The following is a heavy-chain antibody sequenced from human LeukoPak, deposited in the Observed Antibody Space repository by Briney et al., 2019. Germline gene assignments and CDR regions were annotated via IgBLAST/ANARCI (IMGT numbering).Heavy chain of an antibody. CDR2: IIPIFGTA. V-gene: IGHV1-69*06. CDR3: ASKRPGDDILTGYGY. Sequence: ASVKVSCKASRGTFSSYAISWVRQAPGQGLEWMGGIIPIFGTANYAQKFQGRVTITADKSTSTAYVELSSLRSEDTAVYYCASKRPGDDILTGYGYWGQGTLVTVSS. D-gene: IGHD3-9*01. J-gene: IGHJ4*02. CDR1: RGTFSSYA.